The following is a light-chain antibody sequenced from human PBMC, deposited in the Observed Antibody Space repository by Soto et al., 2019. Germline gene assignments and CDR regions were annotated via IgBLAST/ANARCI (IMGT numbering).Light chain of an antibody. CDR1: QDISNY. V-gene: IGKV1-33*01. Sequence: DIQMTQSPSSLSASVGDRVTITCQASQDISNYLNWYQQKPGKAPKLLIFDASNVETGVPSRFSGSGSGTDSTCTIHSLQHEDAATYYCQQYADLPLPFGGGTKVGIK. J-gene: IGKJ4*01. CDR2: DAS. CDR3: QQYADLPLP.